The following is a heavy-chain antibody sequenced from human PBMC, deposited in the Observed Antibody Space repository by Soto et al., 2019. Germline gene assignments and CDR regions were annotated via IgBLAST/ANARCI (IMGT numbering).Heavy chain of an antibody. CDR3: ARYGVGATLRNFDY. CDR1: GGSISSSSYY. J-gene: IGHJ4*02. CDR2: IYYSGST. V-gene: IGHV4-39*01. Sequence: PSETLSLTCTVSGGSISSSSYYWGWIRQPPGKGLEWIGSIYYSGSTYYNPSLKSRVTISVDTSKNQFSLKLSSVTAADTAVYYCARYGVGATLRNFDYWGQGTLVTVSS. D-gene: IGHD1-26*01.